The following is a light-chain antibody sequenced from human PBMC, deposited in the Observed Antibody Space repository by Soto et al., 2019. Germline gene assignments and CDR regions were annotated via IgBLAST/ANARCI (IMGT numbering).Light chain of an antibody. J-gene: IGLJ1*01. CDR3: DAWDDSLKGYV. V-gene: IGLV1-44*01. CDR1: SSNIGSNT. Sequence: QSVLTQPPSASGTPGQRVTISCSGSSSNIGSNTVNWYQQLPGTAPKLLIYSHNQRPSGVPDRFSGSKSGTSASLAISGLQSEDEADYYCDAWDDSLKGYVFVTGTKVTVL. CDR2: SHN.